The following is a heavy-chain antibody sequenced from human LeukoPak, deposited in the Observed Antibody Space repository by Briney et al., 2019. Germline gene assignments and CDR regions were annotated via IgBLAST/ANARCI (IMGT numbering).Heavy chain of an antibody. CDR1: GGSISSGDYH. Sequence: SETLSLTCTVFGGSISSGDYHWSWIRQPPGKGLESIGYIYYNGNTYYNPSLKSRLAISVDTSKNQFSLKLNSVTAADTAVYYCAREAGVNAGRVGMDVWGQGTTVTVSS. V-gene: IGHV4-30-4*08. J-gene: IGHJ6*02. CDR3: AREAGVNAGRVGMDV. CDR2: IYYNGNT. D-gene: IGHD2-21*01.